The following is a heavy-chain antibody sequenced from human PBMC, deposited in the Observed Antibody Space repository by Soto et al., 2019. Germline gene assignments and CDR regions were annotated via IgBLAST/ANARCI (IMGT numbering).Heavy chain of an antibody. CDR1: GFTFNNYG. CDR2: ISYDGVNN. D-gene: IGHD5-12*01. Sequence: QVQLVESGGGVVQPEKSLRLSCAASGFTFNNYGMHWVRQAPGKGLEWVATISYDGVNNYYADSVKGRFTISRDNSKNTLYLQMNSLRAEDTAIYYCANALQWLRSGNFDYWGQGTLVSVSS. J-gene: IGHJ4*02. V-gene: IGHV3-30*18. CDR3: ANALQWLRSGNFDY.